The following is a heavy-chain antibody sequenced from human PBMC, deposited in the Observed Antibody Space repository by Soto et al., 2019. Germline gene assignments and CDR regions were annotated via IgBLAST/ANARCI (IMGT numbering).Heavy chain of an antibody. CDR3: AGGDLEWYGMDV. J-gene: IGHJ6*02. V-gene: IGHV1-69*02. CDR2: IIPILGIA. Sequence: SVKVSCKASGGTFSSYTISWVRQAPGQGLEWMGRIIPILGIANYAQKLQGRVTMTTDTSTSTAYMELRSLRSDDTAVYYCAGGDLEWYGMDVWGQGTTVTVSS. CDR1: GGTFSSYT. D-gene: IGHD2-21*02.